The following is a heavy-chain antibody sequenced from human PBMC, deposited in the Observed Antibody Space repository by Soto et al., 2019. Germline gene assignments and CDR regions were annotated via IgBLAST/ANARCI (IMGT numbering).Heavy chain of an antibody. V-gene: IGHV3-23*01. CDR1: GFTFSSCA. Sequence: PGGSLRLSCAASGFTFSSCAMSLVRQAPGKGLEWVSSLIDSGGSTFYADSVKGRFTISRDNAKNSLYLQMNSLRAEDTAVYYCAREGFRAVMSYYGMDVWGQGTTVTVSS. D-gene: IGHD3-16*01. J-gene: IGHJ6*02. CDR2: LIDSGGST. CDR3: AREGFRAVMSYYGMDV.